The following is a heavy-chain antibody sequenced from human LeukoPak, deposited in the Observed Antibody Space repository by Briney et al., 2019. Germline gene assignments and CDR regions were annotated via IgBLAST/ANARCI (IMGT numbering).Heavy chain of an antibody. CDR1: GGSISSSSYY. V-gene: IGHV4-39*07. J-gene: IGHJ2*01. Sequence: SETLSLTCPVSGGSISSSSYYWGWIRQPPGEGLEWIGSIYYSGSTYYNPSLKSRVTISVDTSKNQFSLKLSSVTAADTAVYYCARVGAASLEGYSSSSGLWYFDLWGRGTLVTVSS. D-gene: IGHD6-6*01. CDR3: ARVGAASLEGYSSSSGLWYFDL. CDR2: IYYSGST.